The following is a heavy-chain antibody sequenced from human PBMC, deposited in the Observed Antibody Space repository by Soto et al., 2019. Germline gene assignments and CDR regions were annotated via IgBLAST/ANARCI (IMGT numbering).Heavy chain of an antibody. CDR2: IWYDGSNK. V-gene: IGHV3-33*01. Sequence: QVQLVESGGGVVQPGRSLRLSCAASGFTFSSYGMHWVRQAPGKGLEWVAVIWYDGSNKYYADSVKGRFTISRDNSKNTLYLQMNSLRAEDTAVYYCARRRGYYDSSGYSDAFDIWGQGTMVTVSS. CDR3: ARRRGYYDSSGYSDAFDI. D-gene: IGHD3-22*01. J-gene: IGHJ3*02. CDR1: GFTFSSYG.